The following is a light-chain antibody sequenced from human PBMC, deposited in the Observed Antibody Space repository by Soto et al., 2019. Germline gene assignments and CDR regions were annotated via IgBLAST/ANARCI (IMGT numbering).Light chain of an antibody. CDR1: SSVSSRA. J-gene: IGKJ4*01. CDR2: GAS. CDR3: QQFGTSPLT. V-gene: IGKV3-20*01. Sequence: TVLTQSPDTLSLSPGGRATLSCRASSSVSSRALAWYQQKPGQGPRLLMYGASNRATGIPDRFGGSGSGTEFTLTISRLEPEDSAVYYCQQFGTSPLTFGGGTKVEIK.